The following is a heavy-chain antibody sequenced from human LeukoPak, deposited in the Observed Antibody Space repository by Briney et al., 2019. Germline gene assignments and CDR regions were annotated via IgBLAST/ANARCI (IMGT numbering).Heavy chain of an antibody. CDR1: GFTFSTSW. CDR3: ARDGGWGYYDL. V-gene: IGHV3-7*01. D-gene: IGHD3-16*01. CDR2: IDKHGSGK. Sequence: GGSLRLSCVASGFTFSTSWVTWFRQAPGKGLEWVANIDKHGSGKYYVDSVKGRFAISRDYANNSVFLQMNSLRAEDTSVYYCARDGGWGYYDLWGQGTPITVSS. J-gene: IGHJ4*02.